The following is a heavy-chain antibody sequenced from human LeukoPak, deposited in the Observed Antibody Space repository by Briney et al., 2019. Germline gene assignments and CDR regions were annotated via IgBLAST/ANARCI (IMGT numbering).Heavy chain of an antibody. CDR2: IKEDGSEK. Sequence: GGSLRLSCAASGFTFSSYWMSWVRQAPGKGLEWVANIKEDGSEKYYVDSVKGRFTISRDNAKTSLYLQMNSLRAEDTAVYYCARAPKFRLVGVPKGPFDSWGQGNLVTVSS. CDR3: ARAPKFRLVGVPKGPFDS. CDR1: GFTFSSYW. V-gene: IGHV3-7*04. J-gene: IGHJ5*01. D-gene: IGHD1-26*01.